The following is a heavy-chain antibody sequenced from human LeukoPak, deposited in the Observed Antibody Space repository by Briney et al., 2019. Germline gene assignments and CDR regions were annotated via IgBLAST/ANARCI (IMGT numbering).Heavy chain of an antibody. Sequence: ASVKVSCKASGYTFTGYYMHWVRQATGQGLEWMGWMNPNGTYTGYAQRFQGRVTFIRDTSISTAYMELSSLRSEDTAVYYCARIVGVVGATSDYWGQGTLVTVSS. CDR3: ARIVGVVGATSDY. V-gene: IGHV1-8*03. CDR2: MNPNGTYT. J-gene: IGHJ4*02. D-gene: IGHD1-26*01. CDR1: GYTFTGYY.